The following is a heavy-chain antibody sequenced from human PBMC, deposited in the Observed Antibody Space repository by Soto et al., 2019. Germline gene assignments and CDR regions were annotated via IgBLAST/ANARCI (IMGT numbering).Heavy chain of an antibody. CDR1: GYSFTSYW. Sequence: PGESLKISCKGSGYSFTSYWISWVRQMPGRGLEWMGRVDPTDSHTNYSPSFQGHVTISADKSISTAYLQWSSLKASDTAMYYCARDYYYGSVTYLTYYSYGMDCWGQGTTVIVSS. CDR3: ARDYYYGSVTYLTYYSYGMDC. D-gene: IGHD3-10*01. CDR2: VDPTDSHT. J-gene: IGHJ6*02. V-gene: IGHV5-10-1*01.